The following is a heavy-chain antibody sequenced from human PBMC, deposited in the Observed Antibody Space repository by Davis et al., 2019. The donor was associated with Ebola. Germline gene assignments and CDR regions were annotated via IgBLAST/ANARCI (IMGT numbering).Heavy chain of an antibody. CDR1: GYTFSTYG. V-gene: IGHV1-18*01. Sequence: ASVTVSCKASGYTFSTYGLNWVRQAPGQGLEWMGWISGYNGNTNYAQKLQGRVTMTRDTSTSTAYMELRTLGSDDTAVYYCAREPQPLGGSCYSLGCYFDFWGQGTLVTVSS. J-gene: IGHJ4*02. D-gene: IGHD2-15*01. CDR3: AREPQPLGGSCYSLGCYFDF. CDR2: ISGYNGNT.